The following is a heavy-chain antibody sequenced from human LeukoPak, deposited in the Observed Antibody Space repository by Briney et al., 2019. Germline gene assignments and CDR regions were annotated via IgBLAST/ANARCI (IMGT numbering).Heavy chain of an antibody. V-gene: IGHV3-7*01. CDR2: IKQDGSEK. CDR3: ARERQVDFWSGYYLDY. Sequence: GGSLRLSCAASGFTVSSNYMSWVRQAPGKGLEWVANIKQDGSEKYYVDSVKGRFTISRDNAKNSLYLQMNSLRAEDTAVYYCARERQVDFWSGYYLDYWGQGTLVTVSS. D-gene: IGHD3-3*01. CDR1: GFTVSSNY. J-gene: IGHJ4*02.